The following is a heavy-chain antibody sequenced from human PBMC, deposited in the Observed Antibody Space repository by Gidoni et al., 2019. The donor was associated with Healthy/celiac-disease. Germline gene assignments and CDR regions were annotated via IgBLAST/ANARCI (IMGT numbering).Heavy chain of an antibody. V-gene: IGHV4-39*01. CDR3: ARHNYGDGHDIIDY. Sequence: QLQLQESAPGLLKPSETLSLTCTVSGGSISSSSYYWGWIRQPPGKGLEWIGSIYYSGSTYYNPSLKSRVTISVDTSKNQFSLKLSSVTAADTAVYYCARHNYGDGHDIIDYWGQGTLVTVSS. CDR2: IYYSGST. CDR1: GGSISSSSYY. J-gene: IGHJ4*02. D-gene: IGHD4-17*01.